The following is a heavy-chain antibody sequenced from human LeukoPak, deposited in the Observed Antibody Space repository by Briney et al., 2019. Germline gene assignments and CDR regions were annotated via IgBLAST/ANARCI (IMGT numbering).Heavy chain of an antibody. J-gene: IGHJ4*02. CDR3: ARLRGIAAAGYYFDY. CDR2: IYYSGST. D-gene: IGHD6-13*01. CDR1: GGSIGSSSYY. Sequence: SETLSLTRTVSGGSIGSSSYYWGWIRQPPGKGLEWIGSIYYSGSTYYNPSLKSRVTISVDTSKNQLSLKLSSVTAADTAVYYCARLRGIAAAGYYFDYWGQGTLVTVSS. V-gene: IGHV4-39*07.